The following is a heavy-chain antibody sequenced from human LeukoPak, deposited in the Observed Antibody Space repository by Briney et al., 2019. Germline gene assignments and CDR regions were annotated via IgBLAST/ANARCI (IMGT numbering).Heavy chain of an antibody. Sequence: SVKVSCKASGGTFSSYAISWVRQAPGQGLEWMGGIIPIFGTANYAQKFQGRVTITTDESTSTAYMELSSLRSEDTAVYYCARSHMITFGGVIVPFDYWGQGTLVTVSS. CDR2: IIPIFGTA. D-gene: IGHD3-16*02. CDR1: GGTFSSYA. V-gene: IGHV1-69*05. CDR3: ARSHMITFGGVIVPFDY. J-gene: IGHJ4*02.